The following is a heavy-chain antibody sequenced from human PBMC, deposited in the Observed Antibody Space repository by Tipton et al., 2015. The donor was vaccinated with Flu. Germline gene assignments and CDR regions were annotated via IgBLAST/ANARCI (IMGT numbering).Heavy chain of an antibody. D-gene: IGHD4-17*01. CDR1: GGSISSYY. CDR3: ARAYGDYPIGFDP. CDR2: TYTSGST. Sequence: TLSLTCTVSGGSISSYYWTWIRQPAGKGLEWIGRTYTSGSTKYNPSLKSRVTMSIDTSKDQFSLKWSSVTAADTAVYYCARAYGDYPIGFDPWGQGTLVTVSS. J-gene: IGHJ5*02. V-gene: IGHV4-4*07.